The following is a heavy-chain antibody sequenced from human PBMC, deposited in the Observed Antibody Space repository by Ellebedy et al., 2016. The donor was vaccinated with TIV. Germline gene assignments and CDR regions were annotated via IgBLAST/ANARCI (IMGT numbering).Heavy chain of an antibody. D-gene: IGHD2-21*02. J-gene: IGHJ4*02. CDR1: GFTFSSYA. CDR3: PKGQRVVTAPFDY. CDR2: ISFSGGTT. Sequence: GESLKISCAASGFTFSSYAMSWVRQAPGKGLEWVSAISFSGGTTYYADSVKGRFTISRDNSKNTLYLQLNSLRAEDKAVYYCPKGQRVVTAPFDYWGQGTLVTVSS. V-gene: IGHV3-23*01.